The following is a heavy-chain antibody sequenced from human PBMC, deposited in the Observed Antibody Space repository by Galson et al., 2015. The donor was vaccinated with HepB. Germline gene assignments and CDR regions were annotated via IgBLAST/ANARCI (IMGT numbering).Heavy chain of an antibody. CDR3: ARVGGYSYGYFGGGYFDY. D-gene: IGHD5-18*01. CDR1: GGSISTTNFS. Sequence: TLSLTCAVSGGSISTTNFSWTWIRQPPGKGMEWIGYIYHSGRPYYNPSLQSRVTIPADRSKNQFSLRLNSVTAADTAVYYCARVGGYSYGYFGGGYFDYWGQGTLVTVSS. CDR2: IYHSGRP. V-gene: IGHV4-30-2*01. J-gene: IGHJ4*02.